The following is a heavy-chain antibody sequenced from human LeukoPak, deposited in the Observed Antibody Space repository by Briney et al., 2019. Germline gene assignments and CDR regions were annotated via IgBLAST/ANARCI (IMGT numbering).Heavy chain of an antibody. CDR1: GFTFSSYG. J-gene: IGHJ4*02. D-gene: IGHD5-18*01. CDR2: IRYDGSNK. CDR3: AKSPRGYGYGYSFDY. Sequence: PGGSLRLSCAASGFTFSSYGMHWVRQAPGKGLEWVAFIRYDGSNKYYADSVKGRFTISRDNSKNMLYLQMNSLRAEDTAVYYCAKSPRGYGYGYSFDYWGQGTLVTVSS. V-gene: IGHV3-30*02.